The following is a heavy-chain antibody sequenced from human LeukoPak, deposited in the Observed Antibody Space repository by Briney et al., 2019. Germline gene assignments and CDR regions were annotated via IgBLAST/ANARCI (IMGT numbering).Heavy chain of an antibody. CDR1: GYAFGIYG. J-gene: IGHJ4*02. V-gene: IGHV1-18*01. CDR3: VRDGGSESPTRDY. Sequence: ASVKVSCKASGYAFGIYGISWVRQAPGQGLEWMAWISPYNGYTNYAQNLQARVTLTTDTSTSTAYMEMFSLRSDDTAVYHCVRDGGSESPTRDYWGQGTLVTVSS. CDR2: ISPYNGYT. D-gene: IGHD3-16*01.